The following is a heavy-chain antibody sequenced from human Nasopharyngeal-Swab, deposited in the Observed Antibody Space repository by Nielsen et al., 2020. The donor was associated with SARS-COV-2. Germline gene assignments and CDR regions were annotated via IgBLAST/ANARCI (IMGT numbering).Heavy chain of an antibody. D-gene: IGHD6-13*01. CDR1: GFTFSDYY. CDR2: ISSSGSTI. V-gene: IGHV3-11*01. J-gene: IGHJ4*02. Sequence: GGSLRLSCAASGFTFSDYYMSWIRQAPGKGLEWVSYISSSGSTIYYADSVKGRFTISRDNVKNSLYLQMNSLRAEDTAVYYCARDRYSSSWYGPIDYWGQGTLVTVSS. CDR3: ARDRYSSSWYGPIDY.